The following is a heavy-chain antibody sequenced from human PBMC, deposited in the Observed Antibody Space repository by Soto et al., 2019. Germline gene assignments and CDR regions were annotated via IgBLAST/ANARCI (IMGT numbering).Heavy chain of an antibody. CDR1: GRPVRSDSYF. J-gene: IGHJ3*02. CDR2: VSYRGLT. CDR3: ARDREYSFGLTYDI. D-gene: IGHD3-3*01. V-gene: IGHV4-61*01. Sequence: SETLSLTSTSSGRPVRSDSYFWSWVRQPPGKGLEWIGYVSYRGLTTYNPSLKSRVTILLGTSKNQISLNLRSVTAADTAVYYCARDREYSFGLTYDIWGQGTMVT.